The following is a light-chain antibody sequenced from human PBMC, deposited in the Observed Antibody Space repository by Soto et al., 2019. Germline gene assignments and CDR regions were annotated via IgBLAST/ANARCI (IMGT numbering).Light chain of an antibody. J-gene: IGLJ2*01. Sequence: QLVLTQSPSASASLGASVNLTCTLSSGHSSYAIAWHQLHPEKGPRYLMKINSDGNHYEGDGIPDRFSGSSSGAVRYLTISSLQSDDEADYYCQTWGTSIRVIFGGGTKLTVL. CDR1: SGHSSYA. V-gene: IGLV4-69*01. CDR2: INSDGNH. CDR3: QTWGTSIRVI.